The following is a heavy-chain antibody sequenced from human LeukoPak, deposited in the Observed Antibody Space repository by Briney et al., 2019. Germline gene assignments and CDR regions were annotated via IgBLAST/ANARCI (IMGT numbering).Heavy chain of an antibody. Sequence: AGSLRLSCAASGFTFSSYAMSWVRQPPGKGLEWVSAIIGSGGSTYYADSMKGRFTIPRDNSKNTLYLQMNSLSAEDTAVYYCAKDPRFVVVPAAIGYWGQGTLVTVSS. CDR3: AKDPRFVVVPAAIGY. J-gene: IGHJ4*02. D-gene: IGHD2-2*02. CDR1: GFTFSSYA. V-gene: IGHV3-23*01. CDR2: IIGSGGST.